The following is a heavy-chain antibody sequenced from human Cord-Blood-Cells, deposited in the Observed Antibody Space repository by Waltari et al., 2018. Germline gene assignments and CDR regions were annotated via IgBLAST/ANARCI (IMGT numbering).Heavy chain of an antibody. V-gene: IGHV3-33*01. CDR1: GFTFSSYG. CDR3: ARGGYYYDG. CDR2: IWYDGSNK. J-gene: IGHJ4*02. D-gene: IGHD3-22*01. Sequence: QVQLVESGGGVVQPGRSLRLSCAATGFTFSSYGMYWVRQAQGKGLEWVAVIWYDGSNKYYADSVKGRFTISRDNSKNTLYLQMNSLRAEDTAVYYCARGGYYYDGWGQGTLVTVSS.